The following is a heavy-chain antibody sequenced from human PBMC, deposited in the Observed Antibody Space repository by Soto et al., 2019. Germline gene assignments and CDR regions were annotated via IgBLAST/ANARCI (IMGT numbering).Heavy chain of an antibody. Sequence: EVQLVESGGGLVQPGGSLRLSCAASGIPAIPNYFSWVGRAPGQGLEWVSGIYSDGSTHYADSVKGRFTISRDNSKNTLYLQMNTLRAEDTGVYYCTRDPTTSIVTDYWGQGTLVTVSS. CDR2: IYSDGST. CDR1: GIPAIPNY. CDR3: TRDPTTSIVTDY. J-gene: IGHJ4*02. V-gene: IGHV3-66*01. D-gene: IGHD2-21*01.